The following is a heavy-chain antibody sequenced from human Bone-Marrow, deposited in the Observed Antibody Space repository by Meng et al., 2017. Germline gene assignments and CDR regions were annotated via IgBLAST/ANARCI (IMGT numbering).Heavy chain of an antibody. CDR2: ISWNSGSI. D-gene: IGHD3-3*01. J-gene: IGHJ3*02. Sequence: GGSLRLSCAASGFTFDDYAMHWVRQAPGKGLEWVSGISWNSGSIGYADSVKGRFTISRDNAKNSLYLQMNSLRAEDTALEYSAKDGVVGVGGEGFDIWGQGTMVTVSS. CDR1: GFTFDDYA. V-gene: IGHV3-9*01. CDR3: AKDGVVGVGGEGFDI.